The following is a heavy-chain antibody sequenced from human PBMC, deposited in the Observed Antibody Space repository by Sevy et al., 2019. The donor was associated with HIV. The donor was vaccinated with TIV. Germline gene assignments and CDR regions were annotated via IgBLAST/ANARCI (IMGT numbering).Heavy chain of an antibody. J-gene: IGHJ5*02. D-gene: IGHD2-15*01. CDR3: ATVGLRYFSGSSSYQGDWFDP. CDR1: GYTLTKLS. CDR2: FDPQDVKT. V-gene: IGHV1-24*01. Sequence: ASVKVSCKVSGYTLTKLSIDWVRQAPGEALEWMGEFDPQDVKTISSQRFQGRLTMTVDTSTDTAYMELSSLTSEDTAVYYCATVGLRYFSGSSSYQGDWFDPWGQGTLVTVSS.